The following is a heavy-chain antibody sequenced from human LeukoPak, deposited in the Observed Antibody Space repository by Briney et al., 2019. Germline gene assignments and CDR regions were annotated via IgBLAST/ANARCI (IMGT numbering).Heavy chain of an antibody. CDR2: ISGSGGST. Sequence: GGSLRLSCAASGFTFSSYAMSWVRQAPGKGLEWVSCISGSGGSTYYADSVKGRFTISRDNSKNTLYLQMNSLRAEDTAVYYCAKDQAGYGDYKLDAFDIWGQGTMVTVSS. CDR1: GFTFSSYA. V-gene: IGHV3-23*01. D-gene: IGHD4-17*01. CDR3: AKDQAGYGDYKLDAFDI. J-gene: IGHJ3*02.